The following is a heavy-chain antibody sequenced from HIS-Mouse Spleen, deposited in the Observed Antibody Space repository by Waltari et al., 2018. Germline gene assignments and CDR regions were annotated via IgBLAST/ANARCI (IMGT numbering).Heavy chain of an antibody. Sequence: QLQLQESGPGLVKPSEPLSLTCTVSGGSISSSSYYWGWIRQPPGKGLEWIGSIYYSGSTYYNPSLKSRVTISVDTSKNQFSLKLSSVTAADTAVYYCARDLSLGFDYWGQGTLVTVSS. CDR2: IYYSGST. CDR3: ARDLSLGFDY. J-gene: IGHJ4*02. D-gene: IGHD3-16*01. V-gene: IGHV4-39*07. CDR1: GGSISSSSYY.